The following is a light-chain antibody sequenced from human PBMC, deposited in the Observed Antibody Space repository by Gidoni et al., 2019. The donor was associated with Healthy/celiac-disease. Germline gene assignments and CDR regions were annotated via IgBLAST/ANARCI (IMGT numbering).Light chain of an antibody. V-gene: IGLV1-40*01. J-gene: IGLJ2*01. CDR3: QSYDSSLSGHVV. Sequence: QSVLTQPPSVSRAPGQRVTISCTGSSSNIGAGYDVHWYQQLPGTAPKLLIYGNSNRPSGVPDRFSGSKSGTSASRAITGLQAEDEADYYCQSYDSSLSGHVVFGGGTKLTVL. CDR2: GNS. CDR1: SSNIGAGYD.